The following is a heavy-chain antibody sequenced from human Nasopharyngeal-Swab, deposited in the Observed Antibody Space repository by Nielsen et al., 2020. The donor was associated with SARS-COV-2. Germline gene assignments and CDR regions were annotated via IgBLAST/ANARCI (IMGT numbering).Heavy chain of an antibody. Sequence: GGSLRLSCAASGFTFSSYDMHWVRQATGKGLEWVSAIGTAGDTYYPGSVKGRFTISRENAKNSLYLQMNSLRAGDTAVYYCARDTSDSSGWDWFDPWGQGTLVTVS. CDR3: ARDTSDSSGWDWFDP. D-gene: IGHD6-19*01. J-gene: IGHJ5*02. V-gene: IGHV3-13*01. CDR1: GFTFSSYD. CDR2: IGTAGDT.